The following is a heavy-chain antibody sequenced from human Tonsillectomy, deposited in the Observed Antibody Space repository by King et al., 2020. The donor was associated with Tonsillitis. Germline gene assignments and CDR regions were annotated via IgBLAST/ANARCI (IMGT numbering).Heavy chain of an antibody. D-gene: IGHD1-26*01. V-gene: IGHV3-48*01. J-gene: IGHJ6*02. CDR2: ISSSSSTI. CDR3: ARDRQWELDYYYGMDV. Sequence: QLVQSGGGLEQPGGSLRLSCAASGFIFSSYSMNWVRQAPGKGLGWVSYISSSSSTIYYADSVKGRFTISRDNAKNSLYLQMNSLRAEDTAVYYCARDRQWELDYYYGMDVWGQGTTVTVSS. CDR1: GFIFSSYS.